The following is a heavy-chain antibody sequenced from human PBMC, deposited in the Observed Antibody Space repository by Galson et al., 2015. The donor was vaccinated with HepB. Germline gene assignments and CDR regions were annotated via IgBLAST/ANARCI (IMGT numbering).Heavy chain of an antibody. CDR1: GYTFTTYA. J-gene: IGHJ5*02. CDR2: INAGNGNT. CDR3: ARQYYDSSGYDWFDP. D-gene: IGHD3-22*01. V-gene: IGHV1-3*01. Sequence: SVKVSCKASGYTFTTYAMHWVRQAPGQRLEWMGWINAGNGNTKYSQKFQGRVTITRDTSASTAYMELSSLRSEDTAVYYCARQYYDSSGYDWFDPWGQGTLVTVSS.